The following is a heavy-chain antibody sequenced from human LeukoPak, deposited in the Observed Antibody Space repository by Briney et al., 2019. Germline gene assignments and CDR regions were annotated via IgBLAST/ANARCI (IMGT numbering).Heavy chain of an antibody. D-gene: IGHD6-13*01. J-gene: IGHJ4*02. CDR1: GFIFGDHY. CDR2: ISGGGGT. V-gene: IGHV3-23*01. CDR3: AKTRGSSWSGFDY. Sequence: GGSLRLSCAASGFIFGDHYMDWVRQAPGKGLEWVSGISGGGGTYYADSVKGRFTISRDNSKNTLYLQMNSLRAEDTAVYYCAKTRGSSWSGFDYWGQGTLVTVSS.